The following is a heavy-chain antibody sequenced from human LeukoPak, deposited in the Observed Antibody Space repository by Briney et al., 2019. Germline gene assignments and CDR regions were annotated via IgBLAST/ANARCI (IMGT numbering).Heavy chain of an antibody. V-gene: IGHV4-34*01. CDR2: IDHTGSI. D-gene: IGHD3-10*01. J-gene: IGHJ4*02. CDR1: AGSFTGYY. Sequence: SETLSLTCAVNAGSFTGYYGSWIRQPPGKGLEWIGEIDHTGSISYNPSLRSRVTISVDTFKNQFSLNLRSVTAADRAIYYCARGGYGPGSHYRYWGQGTLVTVSS. CDR3: ARGGYGPGSHYRY.